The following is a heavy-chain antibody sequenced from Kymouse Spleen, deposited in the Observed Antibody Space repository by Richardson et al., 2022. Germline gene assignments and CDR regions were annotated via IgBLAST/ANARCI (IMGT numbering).Heavy chain of an antibody. CDR1: GFTFSSYS. CDR3: ARDQDYYGSGSYSSYYYYYYGMDV. D-gene: IGHD3-10*01. Sequence: EVQLVESGGGLVKPGGSLRLSCAASGFTFSSYSMNWVRQAPGKGLEWVSSISSSSSYIYYADSVKGRFTISRDNAKNSLYLQMNSLRAEDTAVYYCARDQDYYGSGSYSSYYYYYYGMDVWGQGTTVTVSS. CDR2: ISSSSSYI. V-gene: IGHV3-21*03. J-gene: IGHJ6*02.